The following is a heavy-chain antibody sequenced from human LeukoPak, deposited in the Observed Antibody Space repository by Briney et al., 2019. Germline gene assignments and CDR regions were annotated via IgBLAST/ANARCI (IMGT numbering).Heavy chain of an antibody. J-gene: IGHJ2*01. V-gene: IGHV4-39*01. CDR3: ARCSSSSSWYMVWYFDL. CDR2: IYYSGST. D-gene: IGHD6-13*01. Sequence: PSETLSLTCTVSGGSISSSSYYWGWLRQPPGKGLEWFGSIYYSGSTYYNPSLKCRVTISVDTSKNQFSLKLSSVTAADTAVYYCARCSSSSSWYMVWYFDLWGRGTLVTVSS. CDR1: GGSISSSSYY.